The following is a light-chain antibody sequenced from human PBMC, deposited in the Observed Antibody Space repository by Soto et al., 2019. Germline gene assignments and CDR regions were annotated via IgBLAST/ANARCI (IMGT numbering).Light chain of an antibody. CDR3: AAWDESLNGFV. V-gene: IGLV1-44*01. Sequence: QSVLTQPPSASGTPGQRVTISCSGSSSNIGGNSVNWFQQLPGAAPKLLISSTNQRPSGVPDRFSGSKSGTSGSLAISGLQSGDEAEYLCAAWDESLNGFVFGAGTKLTVL. CDR1: SSNIGGNS. J-gene: IGLJ1*01. CDR2: STN.